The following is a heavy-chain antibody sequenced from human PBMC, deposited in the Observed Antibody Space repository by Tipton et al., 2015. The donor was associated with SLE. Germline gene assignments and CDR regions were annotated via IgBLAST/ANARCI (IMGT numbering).Heavy chain of an antibody. D-gene: IGHD6-6*01. CDR1: GGSISSSSYY. CDR3: ARSGSYWFDP. J-gene: IGHJ5*02. Sequence: TLSLTCTVSGGSISSSSYYWSWIRQPPGKGLEWIGYIHYSGSTNYSPSLKSRVTISVDTSKNQISLKLSSVTAADTAVYYCARSGSYWFDPWGQGTLVTVSS. V-gene: IGHV4-61*01. CDR2: IHYSGST.